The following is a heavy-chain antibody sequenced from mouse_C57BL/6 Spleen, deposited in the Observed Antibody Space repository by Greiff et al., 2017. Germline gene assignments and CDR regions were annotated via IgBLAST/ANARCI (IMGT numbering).Heavy chain of an antibody. CDR3: ARGGGDWYFDV. Sequence: QVQLQQPGAELVMPGASVKLSCKASGYTFTSYWMHWVKQRPGQGLEWIGEIDPSDSYTNYNQKFKGKSTLTVDKSSSPAYMQLSSLTSEDSAVYYCARGGGDWYFDVWGTGTTVTVSS. CDR1: GYTFTSYW. J-gene: IGHJ1*03. CDR2: IDPSDSYT. V-gene: IGHV1-69*01.